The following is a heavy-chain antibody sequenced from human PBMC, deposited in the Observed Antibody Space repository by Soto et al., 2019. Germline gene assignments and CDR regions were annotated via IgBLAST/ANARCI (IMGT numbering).Heavy chain of an antibody. D-gene: IGHD4-17*01. CDR1: GGSISSGDYY. CDR2: TYYSGST. V-gene: IGHV4-30-4*01. Sequence: PSETLSLTCTVSGGSISSGDYYWSWIRQPPGKGLEWLGYTYYSGSTYYNPSLKRRVTISVDTSKNQFSLKLSSVTAADTAVYYGASEGPNDYGNHNWFDPWGQGTLVTVSS. J-gene: IGHJ5*02. CDR3: ASEGPNDYGNHNWFDP.